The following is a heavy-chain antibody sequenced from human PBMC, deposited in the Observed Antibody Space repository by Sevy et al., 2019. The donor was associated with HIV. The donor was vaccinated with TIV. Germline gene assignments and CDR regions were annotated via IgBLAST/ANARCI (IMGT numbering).Heavy chain of an antibody. Sequence: SETLSLTCTVSGGSISSGDYYWSWIRQPPGKGLEWIGYIYYSGSTYYNPSLKSRVTISVDTSKNQFSLKLSSVTAADTALYYCARDLWGYCSGGSCYSSHNWFDPWGQGTLVTVSS. D-gene: IGHD2-15*01. CDR2: IYYSGST. V-gene: IGHV4-30-4*01. CDR1: GGSISSGDYY. CDR3: ARDLWGYCSGGSCYSSHNWFDP. J-gene: IGHJ5*02.